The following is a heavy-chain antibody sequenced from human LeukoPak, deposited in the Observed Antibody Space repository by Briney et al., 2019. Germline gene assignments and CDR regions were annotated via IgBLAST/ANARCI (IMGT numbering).Heavy chain of an antibody. Sequence: SGGSLRLSCAASGFTFSSYAMHWVRQAPGKGLEWVAVISYDGRNKYNADSVKGRFTISRDNSKNTLYLQMNSLRAEDTAVYYCARDRLDYYDSRGYYSDFQHWGQGTLVTVSS. CDR1: GFTFSSYA. V-gene: IGHV3-30*04. J-gene: IGHJ1*01. D-gene: IGHD3-22*01. CDR2: ISYDGRNK. CDR3: ARDRLDYYDSRGYYSDFQH.